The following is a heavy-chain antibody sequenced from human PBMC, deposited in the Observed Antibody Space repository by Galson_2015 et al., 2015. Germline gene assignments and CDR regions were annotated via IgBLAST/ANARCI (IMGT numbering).Heavy chain of an antibody. CDR2: IRSSSSTI. V-gene: IGHV3-48*01. J-gene: IGHJ5*02. CDR1: GVSFDRYS. Sequence: LRLGCPAWGVSFDRYSMNWVGQAPGKGREWVSYIRSSSSTIYYAVSVKGRFTISRDNAKNSLYLQMNSLRAEDTAVYYCESFIVVVPCCFDPWVQGTLVTVSS. D-gene: IGHD2-21*01. CDR3: ESFIVVVPCCFDP.